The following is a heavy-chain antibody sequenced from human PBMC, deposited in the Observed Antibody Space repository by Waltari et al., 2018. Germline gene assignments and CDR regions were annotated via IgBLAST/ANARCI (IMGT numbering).Heavy chain of an antibody. CDR2: IIPIFGTA. Sequence: GAEVKKPGSSVKVSCKASGGTFSSYAISWVRQAPGQGLEWMGGIIPIFGTATYAQKFQGRVTITADESTSTAYMELSSLRSEDTAVYYCARDEYSSSSGYYYYGMDVWGQGTTVTVSS. CDR1: GGTFSSYA. CDR3: ARDEYSSSSGYYYYGMDV. D-gene: IGHD6-6*01. V-gene: IGHV1-69*01. J-gene: IGHJ6*02.